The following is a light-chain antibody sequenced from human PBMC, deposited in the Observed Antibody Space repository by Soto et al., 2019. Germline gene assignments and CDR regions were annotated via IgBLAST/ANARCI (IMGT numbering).Light chain of an antibody. CDR2: GAS. CDR1: QSVSNSF. V-gene: IGKV3-20*01. Sequence: EVKLTQSPGTLSLSPGERATLSCRASQSVSNSFLAWYQQKPGQGPRLLIYGASSRATGIPDRFSGSESGTDFTLTISRLEPEDFAVYYCHQYGSSPATFGQGTKVDIK. CDR3: HQYGSSPAT. J-gene: IGKJ1*01.